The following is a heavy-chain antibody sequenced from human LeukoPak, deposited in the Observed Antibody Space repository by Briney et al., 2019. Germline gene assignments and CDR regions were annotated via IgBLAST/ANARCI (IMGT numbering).Heavy chain of an antibody. CDR1: GFTFSSYA. D-gene: IGHD3-3*01. Sequence: PGGSLRLSCAASGFTFSSYAMHWVRQAPGKGLEWVAVISYDGSNKYYADSVKGRFTISRDNSKNTLYLQMNSLRAEDTAVYYCARGKRFLELPAFDYRGQGTLVTVSS. CDR2: ISYDGSNK. J-gene: IGHJ4*02. CDR3: ARGKRFLELPAFDY. V-gene: IGHV3-30*04.